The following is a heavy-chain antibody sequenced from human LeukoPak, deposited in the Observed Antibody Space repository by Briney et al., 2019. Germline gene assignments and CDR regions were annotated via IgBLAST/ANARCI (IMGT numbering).Heavy chain of an antibody. D-gene: IGHD4/OR15-4a*01. Sequence: GGSLRLSCVASGFTFSRFNIHWVRQAPGKGLEWVALIWYDGTDTYYADSVKGRFTISRDDSKNTVYLQMNSLRAEDTAVYFCARDDYSDSPTYYNGMDVWGQGTAVTVSS. V-gene: IGHV3-33*01. CDR1: GFTFSRFN. J-gene: IGHJ6*02. CDR2: IWYDGTDT. CDR3: ARDDYSDSPTYYNGMDV.